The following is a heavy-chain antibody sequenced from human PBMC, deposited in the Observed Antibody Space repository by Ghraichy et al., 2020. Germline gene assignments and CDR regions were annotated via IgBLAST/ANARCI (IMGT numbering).Heavy chain of an antibody. D-gene: IGHD3-3*01. J-gene: IGHJ4*02. Sequence: ASVKGSCKASGYTFSSYGVSWVRQAPGQGLEWVGWISADNGNTKYAEMLQGRVTLTADTSTNTAYMEMKTLRFDDTAVYFCARSRVGSQYDRFDYWGQGTLVTVSS. CDR1: GYTFSSYG. V-gene: IGHV1-18*01. CDR3: ARSRVGSQYDRFDY. CDR2: ISADNGNT.